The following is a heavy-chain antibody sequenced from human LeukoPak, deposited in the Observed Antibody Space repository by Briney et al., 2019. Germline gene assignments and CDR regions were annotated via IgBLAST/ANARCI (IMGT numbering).Heavy chain of an antibody. CDR2: INPSGGST. J-gene: IGHJ6*03. CDR3: ARGSSVYYYYMDV. Sequence: GASVKVSCKASGYTFTNYGISWVRQAPGQGLEWMGIINPSGGSTSYAQKFQGRVTMTRDMSTSTVYMELSSLRSEDTAVYYCARGSSVYYYYMDVWGKGTTVTVSS. D-gene: IGHD6-6*01. V-gene: IGHV1-46*01. CDR1: GYTFTNYG.